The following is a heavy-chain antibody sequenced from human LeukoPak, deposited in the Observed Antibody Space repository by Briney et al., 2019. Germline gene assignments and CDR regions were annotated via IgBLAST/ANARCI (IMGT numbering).Heavy chain of an antibody. V-gene: IGHV4-59*01. D-gene: IGHD3-22*01. Sequence: PSETLSLTCTVSGGSISCYYWSWIRQPPGKGLEWIGYIYYSGSTNYNPSLTSRATISVDTSKNQFSLKLSSVTAADTAVYYCARLITFYYDSSGYADYWGQGTLVTVSS. J-gene: IGHJ4*02. CDR2: IYYSGST. CDR1: GGSISCYY. CDR3: ARLITFYYDSSGYADY.